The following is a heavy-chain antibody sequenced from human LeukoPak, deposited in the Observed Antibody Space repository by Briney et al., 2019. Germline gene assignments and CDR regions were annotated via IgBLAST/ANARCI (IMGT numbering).Heavy chain of an antibody. D-gene: IGHD3-10*01. V-gene: IGHV3-30-3*01. J-gene: IGHJ4*02. CDR1: GFTFSNYA. Sequence: PGGSLRLSCAASGFTFSNYAIHWVRQAPGKGLEWVAVISYDGSNKYYADSVKGRFTISRDNSKNTLYLQMNSLRAEDTAVYYCARAYGSGSYFHFGYWGQGTLVTVSS. CDR2: ISYDGSNK. CDR3: ARAYGSGSYFHFGY.